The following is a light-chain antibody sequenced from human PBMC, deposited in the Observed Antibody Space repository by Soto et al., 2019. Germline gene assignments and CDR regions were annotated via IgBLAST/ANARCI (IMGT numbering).Light chain of an antibody. J-gene: IGKJ4*01. Sequence: EVVMTQSPATLSVSPGERVTFSCRASQSVTTNLAWYQHKPGQSPRLLISDASTGASGIPPRDSGSGSGTEFTLTIDRLQSAECAVYSCKQYERWPVTFGGGTNVEIK. CDR1: QSVTTN. CDR2: DAS. V-gene: IGKV3-15*01. CDR3: KQYERWPVT.